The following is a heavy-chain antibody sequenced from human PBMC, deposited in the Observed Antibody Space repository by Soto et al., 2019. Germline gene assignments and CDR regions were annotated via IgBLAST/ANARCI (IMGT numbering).Heavy chain of an antibody. V-gene: IGHV3-9*01. D-gene: IGHD2-2*01. CDR3: AKAYCSSTSCPNYYYYGMDV. CDR1: GFTFDDYA. CDR2: ISWNSGSI. Sequence: GGSLRLSCAASGFTFDDYAMHWVRQAPGKGLEWVSGISWNSGSIGYADSVKGRFTISRDNAKNSLYLQMNSLRAEDTALYYCAKAYCSSTSCPNYYYYGMDVWGQGTLVTVSS. J-gene: IGHJ6*02.